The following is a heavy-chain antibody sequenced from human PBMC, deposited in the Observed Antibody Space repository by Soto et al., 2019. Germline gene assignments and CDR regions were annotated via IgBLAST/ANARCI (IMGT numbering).Heavy chain of an antibody. CDR2: INHSGRV. CDR3: STRAYDTNGYYRFEP. CDR1: GGSFSGHS. Sequence: QVQLQQWGAGLLKPSETLSLTCAVYGGSFSGHSWTWIRQSPGKGLEWIGDINHSGRVNYRPSLKSRVTISLDTSKNQFSLTLSAVTAADTAMYYCSTRAYDTNGYYRFEPWGQGTLVTVSS. D-gene: IGHD3-22*01. V-gene: IGHV4-34*01. J-gene: IGHJ5*01.